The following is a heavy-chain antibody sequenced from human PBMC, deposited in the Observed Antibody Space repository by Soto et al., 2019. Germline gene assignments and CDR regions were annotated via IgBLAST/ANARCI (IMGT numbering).Heavy chain of an antibody. CDR3: ARTIAAAGTGQLDY. D-gene: IGHD6-13*01. CDR1: GGTFSSYT. Sequence: QVQLVQSGAEVKKPGSSVKVSCKASGGTFSSYTISWVRQAPGQGLEWMGRIIPILGIANYAQKFQGRVTITADKSTSTAYMELSSPRSEDMAVYYCARTIAAAGTGQLDYWGQGTLVTVSS. V-gene: IGHV1-69*02. J-gene: IGHJ4*02. CDR2: IIPILGIA.